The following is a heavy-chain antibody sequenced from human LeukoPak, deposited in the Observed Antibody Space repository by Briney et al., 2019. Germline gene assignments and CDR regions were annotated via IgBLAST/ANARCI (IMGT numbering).Heavy chain of an antibody. V-gene: IGHV3-7*01. D-gene: IGHD6-19*01. J-gene: IGHJ4*02. Sequence: GGSLRLSCAASGFTFSSYAMSWVRQAPGKGLEWVANIKPDGSGKNYVDSVKGRFTISRDNAKNSLYLQMKGLRVEDTAVYYCSSQPAVLDLDCWGQGSLVTVSS. CDR2: IKPDGSGK. CDR3: SSQPAVLDLDC. CDR1: GFTFSSYA.